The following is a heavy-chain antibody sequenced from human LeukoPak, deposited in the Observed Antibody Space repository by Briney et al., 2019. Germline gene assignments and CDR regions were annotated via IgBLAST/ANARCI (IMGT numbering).Heavy chain of an antibody. J-gene: IGHJ5*02. CDR2: IHAGGTT. Sequence: GGSLRLSCTASGFTVSTYYMTWVRQAPGKGLEWVSVIHAGGTTNYADSVKGRFTISRDNSNNTVHLQMNSLRPDDSALYYCAREDNPLWFDPWGQGTLVTVSS. V-gene: IGHV3-53*05. D-gene: IGHD1-1*01. CDR1: GFTVSTYY. CDR3: AREDNPLWFDP.